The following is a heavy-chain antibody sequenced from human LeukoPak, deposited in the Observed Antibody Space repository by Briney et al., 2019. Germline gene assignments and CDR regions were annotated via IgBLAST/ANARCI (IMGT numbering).Heavy chain of an antibody. CDR1: GYTFTSYA. CDR2: ISAGNGNT. CDR3: ARNSGSGNNDY. D-gene: IGHD1-26*01. J-gene: IGHJ4*02. V-gene: IGHV1-3*01. Sequence: ASVKVSCKASGYTFTSYAIHWVRQAPGQRLEWMGWISAGNGNTKYSQNFQGRVTFISNTSATTAFMELSSLRSEDAAVYYCARNSGSGNNDYWGQGTLVTVSS.